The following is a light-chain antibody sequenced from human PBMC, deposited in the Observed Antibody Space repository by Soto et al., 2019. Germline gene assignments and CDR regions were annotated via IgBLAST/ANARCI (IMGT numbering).Light chain of an antibody. CDR1: QSVTNK. Sequence: EVVMTQSPATLSLSLGYSATLSCRASQSVTNKLAWYQQKPGQAPRLVIHSASTRATGIPARFSGSGSGTDFTLTISCLQSEDFATYYCQQYYSYPPTFGQGTQVEIK. CDR3: QQYYSYPPT. CDR2: SAS. V-gene: IGKV3-15*01. J-gene: IGKJ1*01.